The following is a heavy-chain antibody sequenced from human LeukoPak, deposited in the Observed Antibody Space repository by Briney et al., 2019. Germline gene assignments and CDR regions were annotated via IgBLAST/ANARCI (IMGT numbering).Heavy chain of an antibody. CDR1: GFTFSNGW. Sequence: PGGSLRLSCAASGFTFSNGWMTWVRQAPGKGLEWVGRIKSKTDGGTTDYAAPVKGRFTIPRDDSENTLYLHMNSLKTEDTAMYYCATEYYYDSNGILDYWGQGTLVTVSS. J-gene: IGHJ4*02. V-gene: IGHV3-15*01. D-gene: IGHD3-22*01. CDR3: ATEYYYDSNGILDY. CDR2: IKSKTDGGTT.